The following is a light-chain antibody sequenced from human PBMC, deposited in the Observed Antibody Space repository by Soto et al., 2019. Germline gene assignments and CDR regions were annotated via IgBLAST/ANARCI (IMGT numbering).Light chain of an antibody. Sequence: LPLTQSPSSLSASVGDRVTITCRASQSIGTHLNWYQHKPGKAPKLLIYATSNLQSGVPSRFSGSGSGTDFSLTIRSLQPEDFAIYYCQESYRTPRYTFGQGTKLEIK. CDR3: QESYRTPRYT. CDR2: ATS. V-gene: IGKV1-39*01. CDR1: QSIGTH. J-gene: IGKJ2*01.